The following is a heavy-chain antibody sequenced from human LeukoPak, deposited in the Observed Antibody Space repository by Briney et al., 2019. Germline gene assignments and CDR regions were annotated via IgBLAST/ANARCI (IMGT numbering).Heavy chain of an antibody. D-gene: IGHD3-22*01. CDR2: IYYSGST. CDR1: GGSISSGDYY. Sequence: SQTLSLTCTVSGGSISSGDYYWSWIRQSPGKGLEWLGYIYYSGSTSYNPSLKSRVTISVDTSKNQFSLKLSSVTAADTAVYYCARALYYYDSSGYPPWGQGTLVTVSS. V-gene: IGHV4-30-4*01. CDR3: ARALYYYDSSGYPP. J-gene: IGHJ5*02.